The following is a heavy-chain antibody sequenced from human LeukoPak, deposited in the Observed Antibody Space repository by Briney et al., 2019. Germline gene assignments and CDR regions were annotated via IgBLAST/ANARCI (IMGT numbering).Heavy chain of an antibody. CDR1: GDSVSSTDAA. CDR3: ARSTGWLNGH. V-gene: IGHV6-1*01. CDR2: TYYRSKWYS. D-gene: IGHD2-8*02. J-gene: IGHJ4*02. Sequence: SQTLSLTCAISGDSVSSTDAAWNWIRQSPSRGLEWLGRTYYRSKWYSDYAVSVKGRITIIPDTSKNQFSLHLKSVTPEDSAVYYCARSTGWLNGHWGQGALVTVSS.